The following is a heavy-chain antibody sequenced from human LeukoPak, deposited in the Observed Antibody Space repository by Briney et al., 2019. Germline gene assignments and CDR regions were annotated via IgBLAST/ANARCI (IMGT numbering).Heavy chain of an antibody. CDR2: IAGGGSST. CDR1: GFTVSFYA. V-gene: IGHV3-23*01. J-gene: IGHJ3*02. CDR3: VKDPDPRYCSSTSCSPI. D-gene: IGHD2-2*01. Sequence: SGGSLRLSCAASGFTVSFYAMSWVRQAPGKGLEWVSVIAGGGSSTYYADSVKGRFTISRDNSKNTLYLQMNSLRVEDTAVYYCVKDPDPRYCSSTSCSPIWGQGTMVTGSS.